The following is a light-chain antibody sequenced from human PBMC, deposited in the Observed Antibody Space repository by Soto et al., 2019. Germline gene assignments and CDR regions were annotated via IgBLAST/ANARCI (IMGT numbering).Light chain of an antibody. V-gene: IGKV3-15*01. CDR3: QQYNSWPQA. J-gene: IGKJ1*01. CDR2: GAS. CDR1: QSVSSN. Sequence: EIVLTQSPATLSVSPGERATLSCRASQSVSSNLAWYHQKPGQTPSLLIYGASTRATGIPARFSGSGSGTEFTLTISSLQPEDFAVYYCQQYNSWPQAFGQGTKVEIK.